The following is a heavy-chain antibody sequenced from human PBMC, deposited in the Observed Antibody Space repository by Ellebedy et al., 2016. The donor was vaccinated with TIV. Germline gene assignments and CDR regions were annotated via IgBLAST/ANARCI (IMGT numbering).Heavy chain of an antibody. Sequence: GESLKISCAASGFTFTSYGMHWVRQAPGKGLEWVAYIRDDSSKKYYADSLKGRFTISRDNSKNTLYLQMSALRGDDTAVYYCAKGRSAAVDHWGQGALVIVSS. V-gene: IGHV3-30*02. D-gene: IGHD6-13*01. J-gene: IGHJ4*02. CDR2: IRDDSSKK. CDR1: GFTFTSYG. CDR3: AKGRSAAVDH.